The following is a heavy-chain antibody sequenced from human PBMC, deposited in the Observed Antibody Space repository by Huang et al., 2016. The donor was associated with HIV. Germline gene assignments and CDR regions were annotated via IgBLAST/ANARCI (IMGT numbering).Heavy chain of an antibody. D-gene: IGHD4-17*01. Sequence: QVQLVQSGAEVKTPGSSVKVSCKASGGTFSKYAISWVRPAPGQGLEWVVGIIPIFCTPNYARKFQGRVTITADDSTSTTYVEVSSLRSEDTALYYCARGQLGSYGDYDVLYWGQGTLVTVSS. CDR2: IIPIFCTP. J-gene: IGHJ4*02. CDR3: ARGQLGSYGDYDVLY. V-gene: IGHV1-69*13. CDR1: GGTFSKYA.